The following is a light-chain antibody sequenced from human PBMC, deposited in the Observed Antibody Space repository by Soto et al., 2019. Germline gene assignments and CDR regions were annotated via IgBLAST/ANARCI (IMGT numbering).Light chain of an antibody. CDR2: QVT. CDR1: SSDLAIYNY. J-gene: IGLJ1*01. Sequence: QSALTQPASVNGSPGQTITLSCTRTSSDLAIYNYVSWYQQQPGKAPKLMIYQVTNRPSGVSNRCSGSRSGNTASLTISGLQAEDEPDYYCSSYTDSSNYVFGTGTKVTVL. V-gene: IGLV2-14*01. CDR3: SSYTDSSNYV.